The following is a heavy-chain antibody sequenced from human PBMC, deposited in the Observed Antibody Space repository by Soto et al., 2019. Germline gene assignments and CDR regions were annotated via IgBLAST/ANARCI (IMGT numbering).Heavy chain of an antibody. V-gene: IGHV3-53*04. CDR2: IYSGGST. CDR1: GFTVSSNY. CDR3: ARDNYYDSSGYDY. D-gene: IGHD3-22*01. J-gene: IGHJ4*02. Sequence: GGSLRLSCAASGFTVSSNYMSWVRQAPGKGLEWVSVIYSGGSTYYADSLKGRFTISRHNSKNTLYLQMNSLRAEDTAVYYCARDNYYDSSGYDYWGQGTLVTVSS.